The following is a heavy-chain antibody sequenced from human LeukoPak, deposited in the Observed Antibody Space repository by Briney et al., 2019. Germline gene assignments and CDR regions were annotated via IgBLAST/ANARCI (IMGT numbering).Heavy chain of an antibody. CDR2: VYYGGST. V-gene: IGHV4-59*01. D-gene: IGHD6-13*01. Sequence: PSETLSLTCTVSGGSLSGFYWSWIRQPPGKGLEWIGYVYYGGSTTYNPSLRSRVTILVDTSKNQFSLRLGSVTAADTAVYYCARVGQQGGYSYGLDVWGQGTTVTVSS. CDR1: GGSLSGFY. CDR3: ARVGQQGGYSYGLDV. J-gene: IGHJ6*02.